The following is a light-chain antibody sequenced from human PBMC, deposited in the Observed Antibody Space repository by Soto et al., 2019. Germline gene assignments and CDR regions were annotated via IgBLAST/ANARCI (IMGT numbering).Light chain of an antibody. V-gene: IGKV1-39*01. Sequence: DIQMTQSPSSLSASVGDRVTTTCRASQSISNYLNWYQQKPGKAPKLLMFAASSLQSGVPSRFSGGGSGTDFTLTISSLQPEDFATYYCQQSYSTPRTFGQGTKVEIK. CDR2: AAS. CDR1: QSISNY. CDR3: QQSYSTPRT. J-gene: IGKJ1*01.